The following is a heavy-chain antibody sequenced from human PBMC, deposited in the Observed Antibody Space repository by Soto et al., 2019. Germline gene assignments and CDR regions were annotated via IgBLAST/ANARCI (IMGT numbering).Heavy chain of an antibody. Sequence: EVQLLESGGGLVQPGGSLRLSCAASGFTFSSYAMSWVRQAPGKGLEWVSAISGSGGSTYYADSVKGRCTISIDNSKNTLYRQMNSLRAEYTAVYYCAKDEIATTGDWYFYLWGRGTLVTVAS. J-gene: IGHJ2*01. CDR3: AKDEIATTGDWYFYL. D-gene: IGHD1-1*01. V-gene: IGHV3-23*01. CDR1: GFTFSSYA. CDR2: ISGSGGST.